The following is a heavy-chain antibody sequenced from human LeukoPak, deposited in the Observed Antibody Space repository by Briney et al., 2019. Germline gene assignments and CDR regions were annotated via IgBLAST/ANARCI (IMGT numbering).Heavy chain of an antibody. J-gene: IGHJ4*02. CDR3: AKEAMAVSGYGPTTFDY. V-gene: IGHV3-33*06. CDR2: IWYDGSNK. Sequence: PGGSLRLSCAASGFTFSSYGMHWVRQAPGKGLEWVAVIWYDGSNKYHADSVKGRFTISRDNSKNTLYLQVNSLRAEDTAVYYCAKEAMAVSGYGPTTFDYWGQGTLVAVSS. D-gene: IGHD6-19*01. CDR1: GFTFSSYG.